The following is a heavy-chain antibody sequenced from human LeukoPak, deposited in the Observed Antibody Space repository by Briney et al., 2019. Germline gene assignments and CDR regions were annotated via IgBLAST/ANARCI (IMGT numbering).Heavy chain of an antibody. D-gene: IGHD2-8*01. CDR2: ISGTGIST. Sequence: GGSLRLSCAASGFTFRSYGMSWVRQAPGKGLEWASFISGTGISTYYADSVKGRFTISRDNSKNTLYLQMNSLRVEDTAIYYCAKLMRHMREDVYDIWGQGTKVTVSS. CDR3: AKLMRHMREDVYDI. V-gene: IGHV3-23*01. CDR1: GFTFRSYG. J-gene: IGHJ3*02.